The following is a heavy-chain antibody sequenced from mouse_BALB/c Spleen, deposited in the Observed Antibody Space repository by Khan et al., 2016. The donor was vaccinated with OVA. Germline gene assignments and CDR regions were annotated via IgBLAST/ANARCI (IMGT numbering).Heavy chain of an antibody. CDR2: ISYSGNT. Sequence: VQLKQSGPGLVKPSQSLSLTCTVTGYSITSDYAWNWIRQFPGNKLEWMGFISYSGNTNYNPSLKSRISITRDQSKNQFFLQLNSVTTEDTATXYCARVYGGDFDYWGQGTTLTVSS. CDR3: ARVYGGDFDY. CDR1: GYSITSDYA. J-gene: IGHJ2*01. V-gene: IGHV3-2*02. D-gene: IGHD1-1*01.